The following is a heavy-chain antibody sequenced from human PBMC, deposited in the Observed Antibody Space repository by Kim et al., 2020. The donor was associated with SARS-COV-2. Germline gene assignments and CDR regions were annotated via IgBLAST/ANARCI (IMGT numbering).Heavy chain of an antibody. J-gene: IGHJ6*01. V-gene: IGHV4-34*01. CDR1: GGSFSGYY. Sequence: SQTLSLTCAVYGGSFSGYYWSWIRQPPGKGLEWIGEINHSGSTNYNPSLKSRVTISVDTSKNQFSLKLSSVTAADTAVYYCARGSHIVVVPAAIYYYYYG. CDR2: INHSGST. CDR3: ARGSHIVVVPAAIYYYYYG. D-gene: IGHD2-2*01.